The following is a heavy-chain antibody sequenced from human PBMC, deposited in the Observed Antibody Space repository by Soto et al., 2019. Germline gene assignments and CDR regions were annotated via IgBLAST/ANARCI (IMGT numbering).Heavy chain of an antibody. J-gene: IGHJ3*02. CDR1: GFTFSSYA. V-gene: IGHV3-23*01. CDR3: AKDSPFVPGPITMIVVVISPDAFDI. D-gene: IGHD3-22*01. CDR2: ISGSGGST. Sequence: GGSLRLSCAASGFTFSSYAMSWVRQAPGKGLEWVSAISGSGGSTYYADSVKGRFTISRDNSKNTLYLQMNSLRAEDTAVYYCAKDSPFVPGPITMIVVVISPDAFDIWGQGTMVTVSS.